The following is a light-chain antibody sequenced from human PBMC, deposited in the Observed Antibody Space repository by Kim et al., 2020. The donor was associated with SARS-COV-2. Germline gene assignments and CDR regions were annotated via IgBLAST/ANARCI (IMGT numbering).Light chain of an antibody. CDR2: QDS. J-gene: IGLJ2*01. V-gene: IGLV3-1*01. CDR1: KLGDKY. CDR3: QAWDSSTVV. Sequence: VTPEQPASITCSGDKLGDKYAYWYQQKPGQSPVLVIYQDSKRPSGIPERFSGSNSGNTATLTISGTQAMDEADYYCQAWDSSTVVFGGGTQLTVL.